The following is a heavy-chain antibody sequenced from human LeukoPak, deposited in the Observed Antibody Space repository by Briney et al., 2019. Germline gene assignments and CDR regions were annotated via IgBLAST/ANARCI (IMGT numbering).Heavy chain of an antibody. D-gene: IGHD4-23*01. CDR1: GFTFRSYW. V-gene: IGHV3-7*05. J-gene: IGHJ4*02. Sequence: GGSLRLSCTASGFTFRSYWMSWVRQAPGRGLEWVANIKQDGSEKYYVDSVKGRFSISRDNAKNSLYLQMNSLRAEDTAVYSCAANGGAVDFWGQGTLVTVSS. CDR3: AANGGAVDF. CDR2: IKQDGSEK.